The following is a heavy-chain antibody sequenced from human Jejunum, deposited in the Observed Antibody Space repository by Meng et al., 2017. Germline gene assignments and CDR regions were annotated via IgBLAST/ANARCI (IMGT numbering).Heavy chain of an antibody. D-gene: IGHD6-19*01. V-gene: IGHV4/OR15-8*02. CDR1: GGSISSIDW. CDR2: IYHGGDT. CDR3: ASWIYSCGWQ. J-gene: IGHJ4*02. Sequence: SETLSLTCVVSGGSISSIDWWSWVRQPPGKGLEWIGEIYHGGDTNYNPSLKSRVTIAIDRSKNQFSLKLSSVTAADTDVYYCASWIYSCGWQWGQGTLVTVSS.